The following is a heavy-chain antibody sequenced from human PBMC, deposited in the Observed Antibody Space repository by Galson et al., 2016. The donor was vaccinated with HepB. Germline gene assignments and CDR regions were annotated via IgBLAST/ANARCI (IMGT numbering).Heavy chain of an antibody. D-gene: IGHD3-16*01. Sequence: SLRLSCAASGFTFSGYAMAWARQAPGKGLEWVSGISQSGHITYYADSVKGRFTISRDNSKNTLYLYMNSLRAGDTAVYYCGKHGGFDYWGQGALVTVSS. CDR3: GKHGGFDY. CDR1: GFTFSGYA. V-gene: IGHV3-23*01. J-gene: IGHJ4*02. CDR2: ISQSGHIT.